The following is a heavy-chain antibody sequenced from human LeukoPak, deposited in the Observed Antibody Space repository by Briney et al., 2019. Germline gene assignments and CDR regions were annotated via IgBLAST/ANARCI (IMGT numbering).Heavy chain of an antibody. CDR2: IYYSGST. Sequence: SSETLSLTCTVSGGSISSYYWSWIRQPPGKGLEWIGYIYYSGSTNYNPSLKSRVTISVDTSKNQFSLKLSSVTAADTAVYYCARDYGDYPPYYYGMDVWGQGTTVTVSS. CDR1: GGSISSYY. J-gene: IGHJ6*02. CDR3: ARDYGDYPPYYYGMDV. V-gene: IGHV4-59*01. D-gene: IGHD4-17*01.